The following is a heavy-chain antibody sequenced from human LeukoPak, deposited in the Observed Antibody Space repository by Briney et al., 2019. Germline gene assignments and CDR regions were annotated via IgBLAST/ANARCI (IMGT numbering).Heavy chain of an antibody. V-gene: IGHV3-30*04. CDR1: GFTFSSYA. J-gene: IGHJ4*02. CDR3: ARDRRWLQYSDY. CDR2: ISYDGSNK. Sequence: GGSLRLSCAASGFTFSSYAMHWVRQAPGKGLEWVAVISYDGSNKYYADSVKGRFTISSDNSKNTLYLEMNSLRPEDTAVYYCARDRRWLQYSDYWGQGTLVTVSS. D-gene: IGHD5-24*01.